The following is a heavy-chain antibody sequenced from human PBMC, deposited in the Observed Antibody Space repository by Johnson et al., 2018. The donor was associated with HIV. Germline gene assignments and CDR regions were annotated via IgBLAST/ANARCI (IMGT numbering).Heavy chain of an antibody. CDR1: GFSFSSYG. V-gene: IGHV3-33*06. Sequence: QVQLVESGGGVVQPGRSLRLSCAASGFSFSSYGMHWVRQAPGKGLEWVANIWYDGSNKYYADSVKGRFTISRDNSKNTLYLQMNNVRAEDTAVYYCAKDLAYSSSWYDEGLAFDIWGQGTMVTVSS. D-gene: IGHD6-13*01. J-gene: IGHJ3*02. CDR2: IWYDGSNK. CDR3: AKDLAYSSSWYDEGLAFDI.